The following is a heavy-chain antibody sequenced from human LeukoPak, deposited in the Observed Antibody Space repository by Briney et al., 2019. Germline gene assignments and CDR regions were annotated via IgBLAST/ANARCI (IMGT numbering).Heavy chain of an antibody. CDR3: TTDVLLWFGELSRLKY. CDR2: IKSKTDGGTT. D-gene: IGHD3-10*01. V-gene: IGHV3-15*01. CDR1: GFTFDDYA. J-gene: IGHJ4*02. Sequence: GRSLRLSCAASGFTFDDYAMYWVRQAPGKGLEWVGRIKSKTDGGTTDYAAPVKGRFTISRDDSKTTLYLQMNSLKTEDTAVYYCTTDVLLWFGELSRLKYWGQGTLVTVSS.